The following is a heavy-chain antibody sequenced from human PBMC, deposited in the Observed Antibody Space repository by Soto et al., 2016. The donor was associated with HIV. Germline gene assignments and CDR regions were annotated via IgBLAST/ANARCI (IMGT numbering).Heavy chain of an antibody. CDR1: GASFNNFF. D-gene: IGHD2-8*01. V-gene: IGHV4-59*03. CDR2: ISNNGIT. J-gene: IGHJ4*02. Sequence: QVQLQESGPGLVKPSETLSLTCTVSGASFNNFFWSWIRQPPGKGLEFIGHISNNGITKYNSSFESRVTISGDTSKKQFSLRLDSVTAADTAVYYCSTLTSGVFDYWAR. CDR3: STLTSGVFDY.